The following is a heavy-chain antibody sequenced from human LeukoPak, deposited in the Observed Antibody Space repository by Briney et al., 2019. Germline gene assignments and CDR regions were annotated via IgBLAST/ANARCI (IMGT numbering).Heavy chain of an antibody. CDR1: GGSISSDGYS. V-gene: IGHV4-30-2*01. CDR2: IYHSGST. CDR3: AWGYSGYGPFDY. D-gene: IGHD5-12*01. Sequence: SETLSLTCAVSGGSISSDGYSWSWIRQPPGKGLEWIGYIYHSGSTYHNPSLKSRVTISVDRSKNQFSLNLSSVTAADTAIYYCAWGYSGYGPFDYWGQGTLVTVSS. J-gene: IGHJ4*02.